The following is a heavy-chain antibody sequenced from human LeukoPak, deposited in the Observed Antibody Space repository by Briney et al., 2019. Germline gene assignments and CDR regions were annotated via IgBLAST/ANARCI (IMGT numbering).Heavy chain of an antibody. J-gene: IGHJ4*02. Sequence: PGGSLRLSCGASGFTFSSYWMSWVRQAPGQGREWVANIKEDGSEKYYVASVKGRFSISRDNAKNSLYLQMNSLRAEDTAVYHCASGRQLGYWGQGTLVTVSS. CDR1: GFTFSSYW. CDR2: IKEDGSEK. CDR3: ASGRQLGY. V-gene: IGHV3-7*01. D-gene: IGHD3-16*01.